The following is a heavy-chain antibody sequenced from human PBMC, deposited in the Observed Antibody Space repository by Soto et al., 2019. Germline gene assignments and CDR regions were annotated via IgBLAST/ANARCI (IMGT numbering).Heavy chain of an antibody. D-gene: IGHD6-6*01. J-gene: IGHJ4*02. CDR2: ISGSGGST. CDR1: GFTFSSYA. CDR3: AKDSVEYSINRYYFDY. Sequence: EVQLLESGGGLVQPGGSLRLSCAASGFTFSSYAMSWVRQAPGKGLEWVSAISGSGGSTYYADSVKGRFTISRDNSKNTLYLQMNSLRAEDTAVYYCAKDSVEYSINRYYFDYCGQGTLVTVSS. V-gene: IGHV3-23*01.